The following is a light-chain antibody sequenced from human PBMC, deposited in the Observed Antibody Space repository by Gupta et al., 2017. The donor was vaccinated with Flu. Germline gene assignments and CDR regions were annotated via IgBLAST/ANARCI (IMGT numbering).Light chain of an antibody. J-gene: IGKJ1*01. CDR1: QSLVYSDGNTY. CDR2: QVS. V-gene: IGKV2-30*01. Sequence: SSCRSSQSLVYSDGNTYLHWFQQRPGQSPRRLIYQVSHRESGVPDRFSGSGSGTDFILKISRVEAEDVGVYYCMQGSRWPWAFGQGTKVEIK. CDR3: MQGSRWPWA.